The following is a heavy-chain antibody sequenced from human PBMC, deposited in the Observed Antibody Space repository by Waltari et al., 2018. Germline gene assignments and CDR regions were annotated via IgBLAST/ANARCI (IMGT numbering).Heavy chain of an antibody. D-gene: IGHD6-19*01. V-gene: IGHV4-38-2*01. Sequence: QVQLQESGPGLVKPSETLSLTCAVSGYSIRSGYYCGWIRQPPGKGLEWIGSIYHSGSTYYNPSLKSRVTISVDTSKNQFSLKLSSVTAADTAVYYCARIVGEQWLAAIDYWGQGTLVTVSS. CDR2: IYHSGST. J-gene: IGHJ4*02. CDR1: GYSIRSGYY. CDR3: ARIVGEQWLAAIDY.